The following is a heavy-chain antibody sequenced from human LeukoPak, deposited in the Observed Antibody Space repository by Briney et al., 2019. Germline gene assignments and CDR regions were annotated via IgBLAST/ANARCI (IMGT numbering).Heavy chain of an antibody. Sequence: PGGSLRLSCAASGFIFTDYWMYWVRQAPGKGLAWVANIKEDGSEKNYVDSVKGRFTISRDNAKNSLYLQMNSLRAEDTAVYYCARTMYYYDSSGYYYFDYWGQGTLVTVSS. V-gene: IGHV3-7*01. CDR2: IKEDGSEK. CDR3: ARTMYYYDSSGYYYFDY. CDR1: GFIFTDYW. D-gene: IGHD3-22*01. J-gene: IGHJ4*02.